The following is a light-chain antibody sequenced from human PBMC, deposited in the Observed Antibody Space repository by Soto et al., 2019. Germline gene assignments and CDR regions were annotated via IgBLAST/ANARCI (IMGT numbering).Light chain of an antibody. CDR2: AAS. CDR3: QQSYSTPPT. J-gene: IGKJ2*01. Sequence: DIQMTQSPSSLSASVGDRVTITCRASQSISSYLNWDQQKPGKAPKLLIYAASSLQSGVPSRFSGSGSGTDFTLTISSLQPEDFATYYCQQSYSTPPTFGQGNKLEIK. V-gene: IGKV1-39*01. CDR1: QSISSY.